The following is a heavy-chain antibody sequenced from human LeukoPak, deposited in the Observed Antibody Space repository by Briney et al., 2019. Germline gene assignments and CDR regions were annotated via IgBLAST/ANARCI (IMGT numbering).Heavy chain of an antibody. CDR1: GFTFSSYE. CDR3: ARTGTTLLADDY. D-gene: IGHD1-7*01. V-gene: IGHV3-48*03. CDR2: ISSSGSTI. J-gene: IGHJ4*02. Sequence: GGSLRLSCAASGFTFSSYEMNWVRQAPGKGLEWVSYISSSGSTIYYADSVKGRFTISGDNAKNSLYLQMNSLRAEDTAVYYCARTGTTLLADDYWGQGTLVTVSS.